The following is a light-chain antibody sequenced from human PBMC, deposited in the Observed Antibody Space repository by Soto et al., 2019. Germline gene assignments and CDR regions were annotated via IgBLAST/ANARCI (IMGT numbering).Light chain of an antibody. V-gene: IGKV4-1*01. J-gene: IGKJ1*01. CDR1: QSVLYSSSNKNY. Sequence: DIVMTQSPDSLAVSLGERATINCKSSQSVLYSSSNKNYLAWYQQKPGQPPELLIYWASTRESGVPDRFTGSGSGTDFTLTISSLQXXXXXXXXCQQYYTTPPWTFGQGTK. CDR3: QQYYTTPPWT. CDR2: WAS.